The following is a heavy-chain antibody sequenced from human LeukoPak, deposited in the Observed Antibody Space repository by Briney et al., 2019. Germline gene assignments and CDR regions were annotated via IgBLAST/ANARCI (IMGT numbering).Heavy chain of an antibody. J-gene: IGHJ6*03. CDR3: ARGPVGRYSSSWYTNYYYYMDV. V-gene: IGHV4-30-4*01. CDR2: IYFNGNT. CDR1: GGSISSGNYY. Sequence: SQTLSLTCTVSGGSISSGNYYWSWIRQPPGKGLEWIGYIYFNGNTYYNPSLTSRVTMSVDTSTNQFSLKLSSVTAADTAVYYCARGPVGRYSSSWYTNYYYYMDVWGKGTTVTVSS. D-gene: IGHD6-13*01.